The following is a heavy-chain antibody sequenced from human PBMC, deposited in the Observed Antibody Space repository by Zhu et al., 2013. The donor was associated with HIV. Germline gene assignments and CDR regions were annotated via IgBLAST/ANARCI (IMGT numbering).Heavy chain of an antibody. CDR3: ARHDYSNYGGSRFDY. J-gene: IGHJ4*02. V-gene: IGHV1-69*02. CDR1: GGTFSSYT. CDR2: IIPILGIA. D-gene: IGHD4-4*01. Sequence: QVQLVQSGAEVKKPGSSVKVSCKASGGTFSSYTISWVRQAPGQGLEWMGRIIPILGIANYAQKFQGRVTITADKSTSTAYMELSSLRSEDTAVYYCARHDYSNYGGSRFDYWGQGTLVTVSS.